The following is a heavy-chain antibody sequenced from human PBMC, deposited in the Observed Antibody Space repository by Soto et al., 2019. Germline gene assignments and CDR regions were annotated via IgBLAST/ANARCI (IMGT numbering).Heavy chain of an antibody. Sequence: QVKLVQSGAEVKKPGASVKVSCKASGYTFITIGISWVRQAPGQGLEWMGWISPHKGNTNYAQNFQGRVTMTTDTSTSTAYMELRSLRSDDTAVYYCVRDLDASGSYYTDYWGQGTLVTVSS. CDR2: ISPHKGNT. D-gene: IGHD3-10*01. CDR1: GYTFITIG. J-gene: IGHJ4*02. CDR3: VRDLDASGSYYTDY. V-gene: IGHV1-18*01.